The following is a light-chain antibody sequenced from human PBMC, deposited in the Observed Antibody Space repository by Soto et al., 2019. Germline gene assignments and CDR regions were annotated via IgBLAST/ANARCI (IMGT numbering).Light chain of an antibody. Sequence: QCALTQPHSVSGSPGQSVTISCTGTSSDVGGYSYVSWYQQHPGKAPELIIYDVTERPSGVPDRFSGSKSGNTASLTISGLQAEDEADYYCCSYTGSYSYVFGIGTRSPS. CDR2: DVT. V-gene: IGLV2-11*01. J-gene: IGLJ1*01. CDR3: CSYTGSYSYV. CDR1: SSDVGGYSY.